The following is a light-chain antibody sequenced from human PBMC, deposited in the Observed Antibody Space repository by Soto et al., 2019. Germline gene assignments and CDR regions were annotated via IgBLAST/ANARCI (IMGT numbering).Light chain of an antibody. V-gene: IGLV2-23*01. J-gene: IGLJ1*01. CDR3: CSYVGARNYV. CDR1: VSDVGNFGP. Sequence: QSVLTQPASVSGSPGQSITISCTGSVSDVGNFGPVSWYQQHPGQVPKLIIYEGNRRPSGVSSRFSGSKSGNTASLTISGLQAEDEADYYCCSYVGARNYVLGNGTKVTV. CDR2: EGN.